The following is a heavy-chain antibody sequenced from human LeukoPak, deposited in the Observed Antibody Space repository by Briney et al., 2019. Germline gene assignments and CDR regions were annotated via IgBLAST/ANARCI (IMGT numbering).Heavy chain of an antibody. CDR2: IYYSGST. J-gene: IGHJ4*02. Sequence: YWIGWVRQMPGKGLEWIGYIYYSGSTYYNPSLKSRVTISVDTSKNQFSLKLSSVTAADTAVYYCARARFLEWLFFDYWGQGTLVTVSS. CDR1: Y. CDR3: ARARFLEWLFFDY. V-gene: IGHV4-30-4*08. D-gene: IGHD3-3*01.